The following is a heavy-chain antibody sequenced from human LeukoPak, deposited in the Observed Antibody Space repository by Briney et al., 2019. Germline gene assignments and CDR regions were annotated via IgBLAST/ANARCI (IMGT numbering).Heavy chain of an antibody. D-gene: IGHD5-24*01. CDR2: INTFGTTA. J-gene: IGHJ4*02. Sequence: GGSLRLSCAASGFTFSSYGMHWVRQVPGKGLVWVSHINTFGTTATYADSVKGRFTISRDNANNTLYLQMNSLRVEDTAVYYCVRDNAYKFDYWGQGTLVTVSS. CDR1: GFTFSSYG. V-gene: IGHV3-74*01. CDR3: VRDNAYKFDY.